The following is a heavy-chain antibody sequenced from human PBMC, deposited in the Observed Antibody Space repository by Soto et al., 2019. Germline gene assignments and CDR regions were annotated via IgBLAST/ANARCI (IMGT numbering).Heavy chain of an antibody. CDR3: ARVERYYDILTGYYYFDY. J-gene: IGHJ4*02. CDR2: ISSSSSYI. CDR1: GFTFSSYS. V-gene: IGHV3-21*01. D-gene: IGHD3-9*01. Sequence: GGSLRLSCAASGFTFSSYSMNWVRQAPGKGLEWVSSISSSSSYIYYADSVKGRFTISRDNAKNSLYLQMNSLRAEDTAVYYCARVERYYDILTGYYYFDYWGQGTLVTVSS.